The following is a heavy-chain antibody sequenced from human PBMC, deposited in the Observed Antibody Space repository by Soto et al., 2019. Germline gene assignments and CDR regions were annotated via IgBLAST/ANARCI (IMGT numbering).Heavy chain of an antibody. Sequence: SVKVSCKASGGTFSSYAISWVRQAPGQGLEWMGGIIPIFGTANYAQKFQGRVTITADESTSTAYMELSSLRSEDTAVYYCARDYYYDSSGYYPLGMDVWGQGTTVTVSS. J-gene: IGHJ6*02. CDR2: IIPIFGTA. CDR1: GGTFSSYA. V-gene: IGHV1-69*13. D-gene: IGHD3-22*01. CDR3: ARDYYYDSSGYYPLGMDV.